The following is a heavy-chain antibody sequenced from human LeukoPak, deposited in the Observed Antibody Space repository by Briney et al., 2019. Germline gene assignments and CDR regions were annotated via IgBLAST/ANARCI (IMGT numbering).Heavy chain of an antibody. Sequence: GGSLRLSCAAPGFTFSDYYMSWIRQAPGKGLEWVSYISSSGSTIYYADSVKGRFTISRDNAKNSLYLQMNSLRAEDTAVYYCARELVVPAAIPMDVWGKGTTVTVSS. D-gene: IGHD2-2*01. CDR2: ISSSGSTI. J-gene: IGHJ6*03. CDR1: GFTFSDYY. V-gene: IGHV3-11*01. CDR3: ARELVVPAAIPMDV.